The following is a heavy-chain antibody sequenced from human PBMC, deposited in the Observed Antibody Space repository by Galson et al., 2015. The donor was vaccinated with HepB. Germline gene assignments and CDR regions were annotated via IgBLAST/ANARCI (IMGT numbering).Heavy chain of an antibody. CDR1: GFTFSDYY. J-gene: IGHJ4*02. Sequence: SLRLSCAASGFTFSDYYMSWIRQAPGKGLEWVSYISAGGSTIYYADSVKGRFTISRDNAKNSLYLQMNSLRAEDTAVFYCARGGFRESFDYWGQGTLVTVSS. CDR2: ISAGGSTI. CDR3: ARGGFRESFDY. D-gene: IGHD3-10*01. V-gene: IGHV3-11*01.